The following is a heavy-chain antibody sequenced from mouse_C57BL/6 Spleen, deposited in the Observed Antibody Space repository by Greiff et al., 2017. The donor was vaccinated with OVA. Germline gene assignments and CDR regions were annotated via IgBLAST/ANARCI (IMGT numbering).Heavy chain of an antibody. V-gene: IGHV1-64*01. CDR2: IHPNSGST. Sequence: QVQLQQPGAELVKPGASVKLSCKASGYTFTSYWLHWVKQRPGQGLEWIGMIHPNSGSTNYNEKFKSKATLTVDKSSSTAYMQLSSLTSEDSAVYYCARDQFLEFAYWGQGTLVTVSA. CDR3: ARDQFLEFAY. J-gene: IGHJ3*01. CDR1: GYTFTSYW.